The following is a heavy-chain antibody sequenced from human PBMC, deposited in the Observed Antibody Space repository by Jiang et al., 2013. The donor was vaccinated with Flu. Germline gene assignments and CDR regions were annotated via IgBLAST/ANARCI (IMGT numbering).Heavy chain of an antibody. CDR3: ARDQPWYSSFWPEPLFDY. D-gene: IGHD6-13*01. J-gene: IGHJ4*02. Sequence: AISGDSVSTNSAAWNWIRQSPSRGLEWLGRTYYRSKWYNDYAASVKSRITINPDTSKNQFSLHLNSVTPEDTAVYYCARDQPWYSSFWPEPLFDYWGQGTLVTVSS. V-gene: IGHV6-1*01. CDR1: GDSVSTNSAA. CDR2: TYYRSKWYN.